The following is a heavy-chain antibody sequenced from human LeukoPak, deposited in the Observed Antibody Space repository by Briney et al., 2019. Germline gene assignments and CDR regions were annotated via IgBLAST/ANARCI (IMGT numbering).Heavy chain of an antibody. CDR1: GYTFTSYY. V-gene: IGHV1-46*01. CDR3: AIFGVVIDFDY. J-gene: IGHJ4*02. D-gene: IGHD3-3*01. Sequence: ASVKVSCKASGYTFTSYYMHWVRQAPGQGLEWMGIINPSGGSTSYAQKFQGRVTMTRDTSTSTVYMELSSLRSEDTAVYYCAIFGVVIDFDYWGQGTLVTVSS. CDR2: INPSGGST.